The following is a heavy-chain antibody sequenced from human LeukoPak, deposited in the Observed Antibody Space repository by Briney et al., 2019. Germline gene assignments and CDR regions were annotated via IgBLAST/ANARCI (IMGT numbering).Heavy chain of an antibody. J-gene: IGHJ6*03. V-gene: IGHV3-23*01. CDR2: ISGSGGST. D-gene: IGHD3-3*01. CDR1: GFTFNSYA. Sequence: PGGSLRLSCAASGFTFNSYAMTWVRQAPGKGLEWVSSISGSGGSTYYADSVKGRFTISRGNSKNTLYLQMNSLRAEDTAVYYCASRQNTIYYMDIWGKGTTVTVSS. CDR3: ASRQNTIYYMDI.